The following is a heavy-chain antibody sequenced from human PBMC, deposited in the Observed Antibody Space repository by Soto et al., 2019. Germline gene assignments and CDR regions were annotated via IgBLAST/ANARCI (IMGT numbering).Heavy chain of an antibody. Sequence: ASVKVSCKASGGTFSNDIITWVRQAPGKGLEWMGRIIPLLDITNYAQKFQGRVTITADKSTSTAYMELSSLRSEDTAVYYCATDTLTPYWFDPWGQGTLVTVSS. CDR3: ATDTLTPYWFDP. V-gene: IGHV1-69*04. J-gene: IGHJ5*02. CDR2: IIPLLDIT. CDR1: GGTFSNDI.